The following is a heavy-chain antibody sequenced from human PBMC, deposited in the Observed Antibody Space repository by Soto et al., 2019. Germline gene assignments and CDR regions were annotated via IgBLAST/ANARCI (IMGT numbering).Heavy chain of an antibody. CDR3: ARNERYDFWSGCV. CDR2: IIPIFGTA. D-gene: IGHD3-3*01. CDR1: GGTFSSYA. J-gene: IGHJ6*04. V-gene: IGHV1-69*13. Sequence: ASVKVSCKASGGTFSSYAISWVRQAPGQGLEWMGGIIPIFGTANYAQKFQGRVTITADESTSTAYMELSSLRSEDTAVYYCARNERYDFWSGCVWGKGTTVTVSS.